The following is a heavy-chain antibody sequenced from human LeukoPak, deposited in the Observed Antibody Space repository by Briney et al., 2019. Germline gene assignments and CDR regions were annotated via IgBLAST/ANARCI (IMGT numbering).Heavy chain of an antibody. Sequence: GASVKVSCKASGYTFTSYDINWVRQATRQGLEWMGWMNPNSGNTGYAQKFQGRVTMTRNTSISTAYMELSSLRSEDTAVYYCACPGGDIVGATLDYWGQGTLVTVSS. J-gene: IGHJ4*02. D-gene: IGHD1-26*01. CDR1: GYTFTSYD. V-gene: IGHV1-8*01. CDR2: MNPNSGNT. CDR3: ACPGGDIVGATLDY.